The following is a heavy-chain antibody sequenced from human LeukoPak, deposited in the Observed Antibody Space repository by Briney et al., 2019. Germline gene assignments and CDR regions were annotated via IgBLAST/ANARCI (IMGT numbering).Heavy chain of an antibody. Sequence: PGGSLRLSCAASGFTFSNAAMHWARQAPGKGLEYISGISSNGGSTYYAKSVKGRFSISRDNSKNTLFLQMGSLRAEDMAVYYCARHRDYDSFFYYYYMDVWGKGTTVIVSS. J-gene: IGHJ6*03. CDR2: ISSNGGST. V-gene: IGHV3-64*01. CDR1: GFTFSNAA. D-gene: IGHD3-16*01. CDR3: ARHRDYDSFFYYYYMDV.